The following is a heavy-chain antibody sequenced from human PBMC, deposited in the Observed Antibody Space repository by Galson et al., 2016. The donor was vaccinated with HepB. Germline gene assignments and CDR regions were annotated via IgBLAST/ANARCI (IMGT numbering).Heavy chain of an antibody. J-gene: IGHJ4*02. CDR2: ISGNGGST. Sequence: SLRLSCAASGFTFSFYAMHWVRQAPGKALEYVSAISGNGGSTYYADSVKGRFTISRDNSKNTLYPQMSSLRTEDTAVYYCVKGGGYSSGWYKGAFDYWGQGTLVTVSS. CDR1: GFTFSFYA. CDR3: VKGGGYSSGWYKGAFDY. D-gene: IGHD6-19*01. V-gene: IGHV3-64D*06.